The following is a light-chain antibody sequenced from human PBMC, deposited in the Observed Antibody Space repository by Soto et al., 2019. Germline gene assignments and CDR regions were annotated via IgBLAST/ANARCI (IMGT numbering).Light chain of an antibody. CDR3: QHYNNWPRT. Sequence: EIVMTQSPATLSVSPGERATHSCRASQSVSSNLAWYQQKPGQAPRLLIYGASTRATGIPARFSGSGSGTEFTLTISSLQSEDFAVYYCQHYNNWPRTFGQGTQVEIK. J-gene: IGKJ1*01. V-gene: IGKV3-15*01. CDR2: GAS. CDR1: QSVSSN.